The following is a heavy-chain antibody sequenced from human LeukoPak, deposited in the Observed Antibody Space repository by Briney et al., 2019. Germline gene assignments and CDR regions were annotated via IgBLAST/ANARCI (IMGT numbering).Heavy chain of an antibody. V-gene: IGHV1-24*01. CDR3: ATGILTGTIYNFIDY. D-gene: IGHD1-7*01. CDR1: GYTLTELS. J-gene: IGHJ4*02. CDR2: FDPEDGET. Sequence: ASVKVSCKVSGYTLTELSMHWVRQAPGKGLEWMGGFDPEDGETIYAQKFQGRVTMTEDTSTDTAYMELSSLRSEDTAVYYCATGILTGTIYNFIDYWGQGTLVTVSS.